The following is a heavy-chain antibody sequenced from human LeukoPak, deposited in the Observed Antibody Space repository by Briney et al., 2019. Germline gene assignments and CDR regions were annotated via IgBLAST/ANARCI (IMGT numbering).Heavy chain of an antibody. Sequence: GGSLGLSCAASGFTFSSYGMHWVRQAPGKGLEWVAVISYDGSNKYYADSVKGRFTISRDNSKNTLYLQMNSLRAEDTAVYYCAKEKYYYDSSGYDYWGQGTLVTVSS. CDR2: ISYDGSNK. J-gene: IGHJ4*02. CDR1: GFTFSSYG. V-gene: IGHV3-30*18. D-gene: IGHD3-22*01. CDR3: AKEKYYYDSSGYDY.